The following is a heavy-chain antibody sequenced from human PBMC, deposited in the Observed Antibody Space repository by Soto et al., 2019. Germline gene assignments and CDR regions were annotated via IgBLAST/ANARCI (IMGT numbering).Heavy chain of an antibody. CDR2: ISYDGSNT. CDR3: AKDGDEAAAGYYFDY. V-gene: IGHV3-30*18. Sequence: GGSLRLSCVASGFTFRSYGMHWVRQAPGKGLEWVAIISYDGSNTYYADSVKGRFTISRDNSKDTLYLQMNSLRPEDTAVYYCAKDGDEAAAGYYFDYWGQGTLVTVSS. J-gene: IGHJ4*02. CDR1: GFTFRSYG. D-gene: IGHD6-13*01.